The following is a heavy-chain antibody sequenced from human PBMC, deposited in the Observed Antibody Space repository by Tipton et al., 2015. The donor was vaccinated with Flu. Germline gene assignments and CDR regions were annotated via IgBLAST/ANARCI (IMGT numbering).Heavy chain of an antibody. CDR2: INQNGNT. CDR1: GDSVRSRYY. CDR3: ARRDFSNYESDPKNWVDP. D-gene: IGHD4-11*01. V-gene: IGHV4-38-2*02. J-gene: IGHJ5*02. Sequence: LRLSCTVSGDSVRSRYYWAWIRQPPGRGLEWIGNINQNGNTYHNASPRSRVTISVDTSRNHFSLKLSSVTAADTAGYYCARRDFSNYESDPKNWVDPWGQGTLVTVSS.